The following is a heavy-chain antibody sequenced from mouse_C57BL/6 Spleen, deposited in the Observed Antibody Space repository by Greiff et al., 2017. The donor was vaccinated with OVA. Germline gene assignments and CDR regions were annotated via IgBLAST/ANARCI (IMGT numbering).Heavy chain of an antibody. CDR1: GYTFTSYW. Sequence: VQLQQPGAELVRPGSSVKLSCKASGYTFTSYWMHWVKQRPIQGLEWIGNIDPSDSETHYNQKFKDKATLTVDKSSSTAYMQLSSLTSEDSAVYYCARASGSSYYFDYWGQGTTLTVSS. D-gene: IGHD1-1*01. J-gene: IGHJ2*01. CDR3: ARASGSSYYFDY. CDR2: IDPSDSET. V-gene: IGHV1-52*01.